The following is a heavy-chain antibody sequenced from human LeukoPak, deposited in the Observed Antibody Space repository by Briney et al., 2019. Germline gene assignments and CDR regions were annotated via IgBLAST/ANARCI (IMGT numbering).Heavy chain of an antibody. CDR1: GVSISSSSYY. D-gene: IGHD1-26*01. J-gene: IGHJ4*02. CDR2: IYYSGST. V-gene: IGHV4-39*01. Sequence: SETLSLTCTVSGVSISSSSYYWGWIRQPPGKGLEWIGSIYYSGSTYYNPSLKSRVTISVDTSKNQFSLKLSSVTAADTAVCYCARYGSGSYWTNFDYWGQGTLVTVSS. CDR3: ARYGSGSYWTNFDY.